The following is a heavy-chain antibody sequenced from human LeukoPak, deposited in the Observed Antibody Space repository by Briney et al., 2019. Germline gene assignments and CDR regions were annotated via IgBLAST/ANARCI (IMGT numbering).Heavy chain of an antibody. V-gene: IGHV1-46*03. D-gene: IGHD3-22*01. CDR3: ARVLVIGGHDAFDI. J-gene: IGHJ3*02. CDR1: GYTFTSYY. CDR2: INPSGRRT. Sequence: GASVKVSCKASGYTFTSYYMHWVRQAPGQALEWMGIINPSGRRTSYAQKFQGRATMTRDTSTSTAYMELSSLRSEDTAVYYCARVLVIGGHDAFDIWGQGTMVTVSS.